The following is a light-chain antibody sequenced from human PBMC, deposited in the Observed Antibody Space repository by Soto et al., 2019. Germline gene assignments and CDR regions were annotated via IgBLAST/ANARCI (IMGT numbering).Light chain of an antibody. V-gene: IGKV3D-15*01. CDR1: QSVSSN. CDR3: QQYNNWPPFT. CDR2: GAS. J-gene: IGKJ5*01. Sequence: EIVMTQSPATLSVSPGERATLSCRASQSVSSNLAWYQQKPGQAPRLLIYGASSRATGIPDRISGSGSGTDFTLTISRLEPEDFAVYYCQQYNNWPPFTFGQGTRLEIK.